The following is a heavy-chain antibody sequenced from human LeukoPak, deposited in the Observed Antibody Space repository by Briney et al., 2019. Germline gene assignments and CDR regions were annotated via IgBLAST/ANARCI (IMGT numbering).Heavy chain of an antibody. CDR1: GGSISSGGYS. Sequence: SQTLSLTCAVSGGSISSGGYSWSWIRQPPGKGLEWIGYIYHSGSTYYNPSLKSRVTISVDRSKNQFSLKLGSVTAADTAVYYCARSRGDYFDYWGQGTLVTVSS. D-gene: IGHD2-2*01. J-gene: IGHJ4*02. CDR3: ARSRGDYFDY. V-gene: IGHV4-30-2*01. CDR2: IYHSGST.